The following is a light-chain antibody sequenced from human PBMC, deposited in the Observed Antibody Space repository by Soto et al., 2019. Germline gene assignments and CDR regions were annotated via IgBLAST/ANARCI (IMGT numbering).Light chain of an antibody. CDR2: GAS. CDR1: QSVSSSY. CDR3: QQYGSLLT. V-gene: IGKV3-20*01. J-gene: IGKJ4*01. Sequence: EIVFTQSPGTLSLSPGERATLSCRASQSVSSSYLDWYQQKPGQAPRLLIYGASSRATGIPDRFSGSGSGTDFTLTISRLEPEDFAVYYCQQYGSLLTFGGGTKVEIK.